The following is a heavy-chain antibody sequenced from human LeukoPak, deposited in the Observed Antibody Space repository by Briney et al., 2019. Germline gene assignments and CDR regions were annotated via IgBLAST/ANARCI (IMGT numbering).Heavy chain of an antibody. CDR1: GFTFSSYW. V-gene: IGHV3-7*01. CDR3: ARVSSSDFYYYMDA. J-gene: IGHJ6*03. D-gene: IGHD2-2*01. CDR2: IKQDGSEK. Sequence: GGSLRLSCAASGFTFSSYWMSWVRQAPGKGLEWVANIKQDGSEKYYVDSVKGRFTISRDNAKNSLYLQMNSLRAEDTAVYYCARVSSSDFYYYMDAWGKGTTVTVSS.